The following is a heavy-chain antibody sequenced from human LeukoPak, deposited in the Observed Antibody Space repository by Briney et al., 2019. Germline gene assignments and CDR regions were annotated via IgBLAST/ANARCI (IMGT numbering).Heavy chain of an antibody. CDR3: AKVSYDYVWGSYRPRTYYFDY. CDR2: ISGSGGST. D-gene: IGHD3-16*02. CDR1: GFTFSSYA. J-gene: IGHJ4*02. Sequence: PGGSLRLSCAASGFTFSSYAMSWVRQAPGKGLEWVSAISGSGGSTYYADSVKGRFTTSRDNSKNTLYLQMNSLRAEDTAVYYCAKVSYDYVWGSYRPRTYYFDYWGQGTLVTVSS. V-gene: IGHV3-23*01.